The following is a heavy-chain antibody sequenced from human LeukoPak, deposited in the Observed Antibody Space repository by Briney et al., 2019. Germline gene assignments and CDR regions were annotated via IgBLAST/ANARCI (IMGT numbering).Heavy chain of an antibody. CDR3: AKAGETYQLLSLFDY. CDR1: GFTFSSYA. D-gene: IGHD2-2*01. CDR2: ISGSGGST. J-gene: IGHJ4*02. Sequence: GGSLRLSCAASGFTFSSYAMSWVRQAPGKGLEWVSAISGSGGSTYYADSVKGRFTISRDSSKNTLYLQMNSLRAEDTAVYYCAKAGETYQLLSLFDYWGQGTLVTVSS. V-gene: IGHV3-23*01.